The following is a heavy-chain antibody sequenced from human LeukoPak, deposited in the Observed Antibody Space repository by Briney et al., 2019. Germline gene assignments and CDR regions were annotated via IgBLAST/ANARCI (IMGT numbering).Heavy chain of an antibody. CDR2: INPSGGST. D-gene: IGHD2-2*01. J-gene: IGHJ1*01. CDR3: ARDDHCSSPSCATPYFQH. CDR1: GYTFTIYY. Sequence: ASGTVSFKASGYTFTIYYMHWVRQAPGQGLEWMGIINPSGGSTSYAQKFQGRVTMTRDTSTSTVYMELSSLRSEDTAVYYCARDDHCSSPSCATPYFQHWGQGTLVTVSS. V-gene: IGHV1-46*01.